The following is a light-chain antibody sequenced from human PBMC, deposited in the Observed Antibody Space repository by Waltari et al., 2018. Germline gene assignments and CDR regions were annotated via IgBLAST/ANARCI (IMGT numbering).Light chain of an antibody. CDR1: QSVSSY. CDR2: DAS. V-gene: IGKV3-11*01. J-gene: IGKJ3*01. Sequence: EMVLTQSPATLSLSPGERATLSCRASQSVSSYLAWYQQKHGQAPRLLIYDASNRATGIPARFSGSGSGTDFTLTISSLEPEDFAVYYCQQRSNSFTFGPGTKVDIK. CDR3: QQRSNSFT.